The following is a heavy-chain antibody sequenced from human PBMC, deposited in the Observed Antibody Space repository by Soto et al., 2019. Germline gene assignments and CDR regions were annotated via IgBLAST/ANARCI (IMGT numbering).Heavy chain of an antibody. CDR3: ARHRYSYGVYYFDY. D-gene: IGHD5-18*01. CDR1: GGSISNYY. V-gene: IGHV4-59*08. J-gene: IGHJ4*02. Sequence: QVQLQESGPGLVKPSETLSLTCIVSGGSISNYYWSWIRQPPGKGLEWIGYIYYSGSTNYNPSLPSRVTXXVXTXXNQFSLKLSSVTAADTAVYYCARHRYSYGVYYFDYWGQGTLVTVSS. CDR2: IYYSGST.